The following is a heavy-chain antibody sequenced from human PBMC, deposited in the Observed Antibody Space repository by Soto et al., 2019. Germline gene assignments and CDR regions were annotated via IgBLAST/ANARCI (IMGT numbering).Heavy chain of an antibody. CDR1: GFTFSSDW. J-gene: IGHJ4*02. V-gene: IGHV3-74*01. CDR2: INTDGSDT. D-gene: IGHD3-22*01. CDR3: ARGDGDYYDGNGYLGRH. Sequence: PGGSLRLSCAASGFTFSSDWMHWVRQAPGKGLVWVSLINTDGSDTSYADSVKGRFTISRDNAKNTVYLQMNSLRAEDTAVYYCARGDGDYYDGNGYLGRHWGQGSLVTVSS.